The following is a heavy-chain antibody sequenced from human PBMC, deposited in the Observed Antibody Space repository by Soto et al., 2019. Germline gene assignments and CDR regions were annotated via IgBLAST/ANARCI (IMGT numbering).Heavy chain of an antibody. CDR2: FDPEDGET. CDR1: GYTLTELS. CDR3: ATYSYYDMRGYSHFDY. D-gene: IGHD3-22*01. J-gene: IGHJ4*02. V-gene: IGHV1-24*01. Sequence: ASVKVCCAVSGYTLTELSMDWVRQAPGKGLEWMGGFDPEDGETIYAQKFNGRVTMTEDTSTDTAYMELSSLRSEGTAVYYCATYSYYDMRGYSHFDYCRQGTLVTVSS.